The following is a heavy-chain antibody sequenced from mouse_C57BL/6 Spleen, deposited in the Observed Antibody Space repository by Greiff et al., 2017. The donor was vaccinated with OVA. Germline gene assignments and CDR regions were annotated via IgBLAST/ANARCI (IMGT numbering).Heavy chain of an antibody. CDR1: GYTFTSYW. CDR2: IYPGSGST. J-gene: IGHJ2*01. CDR3: ARSGITTVVEYYFDY. D-gene: IGHD1-1*01. V-gene: IGHV1-55*01. Sequence: QVQLQQPGAELVKPGASVKMSCKASGYTFTSYWITWVKQRPGQGLEWIGDIYPGSGSTNYNEKFKSKATLTVDTSSSTAYMQLSSLTSEDSAVYYCARSGITTVVEYYFDYWAKAPLSQSPQ.